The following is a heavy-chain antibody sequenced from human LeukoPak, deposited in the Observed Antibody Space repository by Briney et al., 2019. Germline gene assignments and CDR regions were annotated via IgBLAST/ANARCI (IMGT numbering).Heavy chain of an antibody. V-gene: IGHV4-34*01. J-gene: IGHJ4*02. Sequence: SETLSLTCAVYGGSFSGYFWGWIRQPPGKGLEWIGEINHSGSTTYTPSLKSRVTISVDTSKNQLSLKLRSVTAADTAVYYCASSATSSTIDYWGQGTLVTVSS. CDR3: ASSATSSTIDY. CDR1: GGSFSGYF. CDR2: INHSGST. D-gene: IGHD2-2*01.